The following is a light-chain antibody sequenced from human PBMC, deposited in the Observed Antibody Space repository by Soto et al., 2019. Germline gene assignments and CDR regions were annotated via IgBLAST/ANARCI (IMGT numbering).Light chain of an antibody. J-gene: IGLJ1*01. CDR2: DVS. CDR1: SSDVGGYNY. CDR3: CSDAGNYV. V-gene: IGLV2-11*01. Sequence: QSALTQPRSVSGSPGQSVTISCTGPSSDVGGYNYVSWYQQHPGKAPKLMIYDVSKRPSGVPDRFSGSKSGNTASLTISGLQAEDEADYYCCSDAGNYVFGTGTKLTVL.